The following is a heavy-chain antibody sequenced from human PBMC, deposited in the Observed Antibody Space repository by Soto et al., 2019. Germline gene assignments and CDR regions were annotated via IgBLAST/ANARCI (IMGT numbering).Heavy chain of an antibody. Sequence: EVQLLESGGGLVQPGGSLRLSCAASGFTFSSYAMRWVRQAPVKGLEWVSAISGSGGSTYYADSVKGRFTISRDNSKNTLYLQMNSLIAEDTAVYYCARRGSGSYYDYWGQGTVVTVSS. CDR3: ARRGSGSYYDY. J-gene: IGHJ4*02. CDR1: GFTFSSYA. V-gene: IGHV3-23*01. D-gene: IGHD1-26*01. CDR2: ISGSGGST.